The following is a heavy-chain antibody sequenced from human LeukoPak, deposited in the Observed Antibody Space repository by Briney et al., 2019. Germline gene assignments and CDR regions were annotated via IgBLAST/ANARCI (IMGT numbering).Heavy chain of an antibody. CDR2: IYYNGNT. CDR1: GGWGGDYY. CDR3: ARQIRVDIVATIGYYYMDV. V-gene: IGHV4-30-4*02. J-gene: IGHJ6*03. Sequence: PSETLSLTCTVSGGWGGDYYWSWIRQPPGKGLEWIGYIYYNGNTFYTPSLKSRVTISFDASKNQFSLKLSSVTAADTAVYYCARQIRVDIVATIGYYYMDVWGKGTTVTVSS. D-gene: IGHD5-12*01.